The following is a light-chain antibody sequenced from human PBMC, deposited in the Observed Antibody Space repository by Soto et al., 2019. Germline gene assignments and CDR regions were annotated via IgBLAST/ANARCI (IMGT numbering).Light chain of an antibody. V-gene: IGKV1-5*03. J-gene: IGKJ1*01. CDR1: QSISSA. CDR3: QQHKSYPRT. Sequence: DIQMTQYPSTLSASVGDRVTITCRDSQSISSALVWYQQKPGKAPNLLIYKASSLESGVPLRFSGSGSGTEFTLTSSSLQPEDFATYYCQQHKSYPRTFGQGTTVEIK. CDR2: KAS.